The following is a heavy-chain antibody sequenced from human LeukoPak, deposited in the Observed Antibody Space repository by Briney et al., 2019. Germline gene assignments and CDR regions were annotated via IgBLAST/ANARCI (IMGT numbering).Heavy chain of an antibody. CDR1: GFTFISYT. CDR2: ISSNGGNT. Sequence: AGGSLRLSCVASGFTFISYTMHWVRQAPGKGLEYVSGISSNGGNTYYSDSVKGRFSISRDNSKYTLYLQMGSLRAEDMAVYYCARDSRPYCGGDCSIDYWGQGTLVTVSS. D-gene: IGHD2-21*02. V-gene: IGHV3-64*02. J-gene: IGHJ4*02. CDR3: ARDSRPYCGGDCSIDY.